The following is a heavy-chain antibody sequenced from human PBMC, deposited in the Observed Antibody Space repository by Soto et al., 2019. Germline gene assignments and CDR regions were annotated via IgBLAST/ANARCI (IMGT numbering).Heavy chain of an antibody. CDR2: ITDTGGDA. CDR3: ARGSTDSYPGSRIFDF. J-gene: IGHJ4*02. Sequence: SLRLSCVASGLTFGSRAMTWVRQAPGEGLQWVSTITDTGGDAKYADSVRGRFVISRDNSKKTLYLQMTSLTAEDSAMYYCARGSTDSYPGSRIFDFWGRGTLVTVSS. D-gene: IGHD3-10*01. CDR1: GLTFGSRA. V-gene: IGHV3-23*01.